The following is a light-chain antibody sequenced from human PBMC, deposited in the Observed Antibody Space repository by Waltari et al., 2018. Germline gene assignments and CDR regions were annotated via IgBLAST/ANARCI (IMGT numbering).Light chain of an antibody. CDR3: QQYDISPLT. CDR1: QTIRTTY. V-gene: IGKV3-20*01. CDR2: GTF. J-gene: IGKJ4*01. Sequence: EIVFTQSPGTLSLSPGEGPTLSCRTSQTIRTTYLAWYQQKPGQAPTLLIYGTFSRATGIPDRFTGSGSGTDFSLTISSLEPEDFATYYCQQYDISPLTFGGGTKVEIK.